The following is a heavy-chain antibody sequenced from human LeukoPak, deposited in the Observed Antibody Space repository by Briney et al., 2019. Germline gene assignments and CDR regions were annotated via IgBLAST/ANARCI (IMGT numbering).Heavy chain of an antibody. CDR1: GGSISSSSYY. Sequence: PSETLSLTCTVSGGSISSSSYYWGWIRQPPGKGLEWIGSIYYSGSTYYNPSLKSRVTISVDTSKNQFSLKLSSVTAADTAVYYCARADLRGNPFDPWGQGTLVTVSS. CDR2: IYYSGST. J-gene: IGHJ5*02. D-gene: IGHD4-23*01. CDR3: ARADLRGNPFDP. V-gene: IGHV4-39*07.